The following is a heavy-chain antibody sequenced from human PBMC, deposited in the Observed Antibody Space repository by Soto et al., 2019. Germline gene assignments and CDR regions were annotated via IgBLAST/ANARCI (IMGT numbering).Heavy chain of an antibody. CDR3: AREGLTGTIGLYYYYGMDV. CDR1: GGSISSYY. CDR2: SYYSGST. V-gene: IGHV4-59*01. Sequence: QVQLQESGPGLVKPSETLSLTCTVSGGSISSYYWSWIRQHPGNGLEWIGYSYYSGSTNYNPSLKRLITISVDTSKNQFSLKLSSVTAADTAVYYCAREGLTGTIGLYYYYGMDVWGQGTTVTVSS. D-gene: IGHD1-7*01. J-gene: IGHJ6*02.